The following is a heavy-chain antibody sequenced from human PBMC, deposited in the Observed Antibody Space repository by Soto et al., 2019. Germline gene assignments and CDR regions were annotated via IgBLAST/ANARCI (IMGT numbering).Heavy chain of an antibody. V-gene: IGHV2-26*01. D-gene: IGHD6-13*01. Sequence: SGPTLVNPTETLTLTCTVSGFSLSNARMGVSWIRQPPGKALEWLAHIFSNDEKSYSTSLKSRLTISKDTSKSQVVLTMTNMDPVDTATYYCARIHSSSWCVYYYYGMDVWGQGTTVTVSS. CDR2: IFSNDEK. J-gene: IGHJ6*02. CDR3: ARIHSSSWCVYYYYGMDV. CDR1: GFSLSNARMG.